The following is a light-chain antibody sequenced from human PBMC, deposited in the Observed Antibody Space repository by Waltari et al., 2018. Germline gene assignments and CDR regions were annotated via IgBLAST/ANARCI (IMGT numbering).Light chain of an antibody. CDR2: EVT. Sequence: QSAMTQPSSVSGSPGQSIAISCIGTSSDVGANNFLSWYQQPPGRALKLMIREVTKRPSGVSTRFSGSKSSNTASLTISGLQAEDEADYYCCSYTTIGPVLIGVGTKVTVL. V-gene: IGLV2-23*02. CDR1: SSDVGANNF. J-gene: IGLJ2*01. CDR3: CSYTTIGPVL.